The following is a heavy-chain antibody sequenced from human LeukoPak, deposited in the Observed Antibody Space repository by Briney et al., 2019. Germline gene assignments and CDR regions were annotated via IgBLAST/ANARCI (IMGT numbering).Heavy chain of an antibody. CDR2: IYPGDSDT. CDR3: ARLGGNYFATSGYFD. Sequence: GESLKISCKGPGYSFTTYWIGWVRQMPGKGLEWMGIIYPGDSDTRYSPSFQGPVTISADKSTSTAYLQWSSLKASDTAMYYCARLGGNYFATSGYFDWGQGTLVTVSS. V-gene: IGHV5-51*01. D-gene: IGHD3-22*01. J-gene: IGHJ4*02. CDR1: GYSFTTYW.